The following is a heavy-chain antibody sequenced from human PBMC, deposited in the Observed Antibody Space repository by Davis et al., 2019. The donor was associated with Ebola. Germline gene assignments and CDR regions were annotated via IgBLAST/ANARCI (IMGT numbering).Heavy chain of an antibody. CDR3: ARVRFGEKYFDY. D-gene: IGHD3-10*01. J-gene: IGHJ4*02. V-gene: IGHV3-74*01. CDR1: GFTFSSYW. CDR2: INSDGSST. Sequence: GESLKISCAASGFTFSSYWMHWVRQAPGKGLVWVSRINSDGSSTSYADSVKGRFTISRDNAKNSLYLQMNSLKAEDTAVYYCARVRFGEKYFDYWGQGTLVTVSS.